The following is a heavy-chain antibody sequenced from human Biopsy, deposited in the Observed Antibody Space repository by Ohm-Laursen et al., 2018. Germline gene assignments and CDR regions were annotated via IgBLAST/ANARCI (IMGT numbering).Heavy chain of an antibody. CDR2: IKPDGSEK. V-gene: IGHV3-7*01. D-gene: IGHD3-16*01. Sequence: SLRLSCSASGFTSSNSCMRWFRQAPGKGLEWVANIKPDGSEKSYVDSVRGRFTISRDNAKNSLYLQMNSLTAEDTASYYCATTGGGLWGQGTMVTVSS. J-gene: IGHJ3*01. CDR3: ATTGGGL. CDR1: GFTSSNSC.